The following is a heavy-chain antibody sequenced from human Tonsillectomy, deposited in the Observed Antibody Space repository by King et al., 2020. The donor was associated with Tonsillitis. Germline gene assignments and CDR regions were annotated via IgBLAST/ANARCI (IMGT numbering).Heavy chain of an antibody. CDR3: ARSGDGSSGYYYFDY. CDR1: GGSISSFY. V-gene: IGHV4-59*01. J-gene: IGHJ4*02. Sequence: VQLQESGPGLVKPSETLSLTCTVSGGSISSFYWSWIRQPPGKGLEWIGYIYYSGSTNYNPSLKSRVTISLDTSKNQFSLNLSSVTAADTAVYYCARSGDGSSGYYYFDYWGQGTLVTVSS. CDR2: IYYSGST. D-gene: IGHD3-22*01.